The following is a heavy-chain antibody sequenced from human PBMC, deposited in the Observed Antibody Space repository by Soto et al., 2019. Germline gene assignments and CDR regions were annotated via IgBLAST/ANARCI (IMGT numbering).Heavy chain of an antibody. Sequence: PSETLSLTCTVSGGSISSYYWSWIRQPPGKGLEWIGYIYYSGSTNYNPSLKSRVTISVDTSKNQFSLKLSSVTAADTAVYYCARGMITFGGVIVSYYYYGMDVWGQGTTVTVSS. CDR1: GGSISSYY. CDR3: ARGMITFGGVIVSYYYYGMDV. CDR2: IYYSGST. V-gene: IGHV4-59*01. D-gene: IGHD3-16*02. J-gene: IGHJ6*02.